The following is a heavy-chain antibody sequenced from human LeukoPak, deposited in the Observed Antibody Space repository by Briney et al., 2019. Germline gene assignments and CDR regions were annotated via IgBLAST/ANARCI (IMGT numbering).Heavy chain of an antibody. J-gene: IGHJ6*03. V-gene: IGHV4-34*01. Sequence: SETLSLTCAVYGGSFSGYYWSWIRQPPGKWLEWIGEINHSGSTNYNPSLKSRVTISVDTSKNQFSLKLSSVTAADTAVYYCARVVGYYYYYMDVWGKGTTVTVSS. D-gene: IGHD3-10*01. CDR3: ARVVGYYYYYMDV. CDR1: GGSFSGYY. CDR2: INHSGST.